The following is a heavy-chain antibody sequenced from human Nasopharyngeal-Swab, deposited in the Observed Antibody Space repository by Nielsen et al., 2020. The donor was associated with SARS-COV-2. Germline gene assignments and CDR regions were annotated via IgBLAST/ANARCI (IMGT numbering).Heavy chain of an antibody. Sequence: GESLKISCAASGFTFSSYGMHWVRQAPGKGLEWVAVIWYDGSNKFYADSVKGRFTISRDNSKNTLYLQMNSLRAEDTAVYYCARGQTSRDDAFDTWGQGTMVTVSS. CDR2: IWYDGSNK. CDR3: ARGQTSRDDAFDT. V-gene: IGHV3-33*01. CDR1: GFTFSSYG. J-gene: IGHJ3*02. D-gene: IGHD3-10*01.